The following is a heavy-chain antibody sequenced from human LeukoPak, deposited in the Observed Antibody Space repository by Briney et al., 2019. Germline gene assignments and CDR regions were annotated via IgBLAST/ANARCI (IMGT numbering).Heavy chain of an antibody. CDR2: MNPNSGNT. D-gene: IGHD3-22*01. Sequence: ASVKVSCKASGYTFTSYDINWVRQAAGQGLEWMGWMNPNSGNTGYAQKFQGRVTMTRNTSISTAYMELSSLRSEDTAVYYCARGPRPGGYDSSGYYYGAWGQGTLVTVSS. CDR3: ARGPRPGGYDSSGYYYGA. CDR1: GYTFTSYD. V-gene: IGHV1-8*01. J-gene: IGHJ5*02.